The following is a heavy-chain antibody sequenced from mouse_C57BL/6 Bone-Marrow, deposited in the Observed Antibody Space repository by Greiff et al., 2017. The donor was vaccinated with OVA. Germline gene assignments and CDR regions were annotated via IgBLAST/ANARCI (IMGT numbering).Heavy chain of an antibody. V-gene: IGHV8-9*01. CDR2: IYWDEDK. CDR1: VFSLSTFGMG. J-gene: IGHJ1*03. Sequence: QVTLKESGPGILQPSQTLSLTCSFSVFSLSTFGMGVSWIRQPSGKGLEWLAHIYWDEDKHYKPSLKSRLTISKDTSNNQVFLKITTVDTADTATYYSARRRYWYFDVWGTGTTVTVSS. CDR3: ARRRYWYFDV.